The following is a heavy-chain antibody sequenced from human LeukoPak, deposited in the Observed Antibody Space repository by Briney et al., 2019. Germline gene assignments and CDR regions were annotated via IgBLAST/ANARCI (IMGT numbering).Heavy chain of an antibody. J-gene: IGHJ4*02. D-gene: IGHD5-18*01. V-gene: IGHV3-21*04. Sequence: GGSLRLSCAASGFTFSSYAMSWVRQAPGKGLEWVSSISTSSSYIYYADSVKGRFTISRDNARKSLFLQMNSLRAEDTALYYCAKGRRGYAYGATVDYWGQGTLVTVSS. CDR1: GFTFSSYA. CDR3: AKGRRGYAYGATVDY. CDR2: ISTSSSYI.